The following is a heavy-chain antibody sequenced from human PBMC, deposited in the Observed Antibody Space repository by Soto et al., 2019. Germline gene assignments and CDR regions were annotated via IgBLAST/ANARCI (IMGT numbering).Heavy chain of an antibody. Sequence: PSETLSLTCTVSGGSISSYYWSWIRQPPGKGLEWIGYIYYSGSTNYNPSLKSRVTISVDTSKNQFSLKLSSVTAADTAVYYCARRGSSWYYYYYMDVWGKGTTVTVSS. CDR1: GGSISSYY. CDR2: IYYSGST. CDR3: ARRGSSWYYYYYMDV. D-gene: IGHD6-13*01. V-gene: IGHV4-59*08. J-gene: IGHJ6*03.